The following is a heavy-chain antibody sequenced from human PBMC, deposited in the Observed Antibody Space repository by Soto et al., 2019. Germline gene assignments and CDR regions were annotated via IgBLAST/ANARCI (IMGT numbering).Heavy chain of an antibody. J-gene: IGHJ6*04. D-gene: IGHD3-10*01. V-gene: IGHV3-53*04. CDR2: IYSGGDT. CDR3: ARKTDSIPSGGDV. Sequence: EVQLVESGGGLVQPGGSLRLSCTASGFAVRHNYMTWVRQAPGKGLEWVSLIYSGGDTAYADSVKGRFTISRHTSQNTLYLQINSPRAEDTAVYYCARKTDSIPSGGDVWGKGTAVTVSS. CDR1: GFAVRHNY.